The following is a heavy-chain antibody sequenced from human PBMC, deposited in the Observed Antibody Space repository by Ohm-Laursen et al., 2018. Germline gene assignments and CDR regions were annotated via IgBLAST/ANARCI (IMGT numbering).Heavy chain of an antibody. D-gene: IGHD3-22*01. CDR1: GDSIRSYY. CDR3: ASRRGYYDNSGYYYYYYGMDV. Sequence: GTLSLTCTVSGDSIRSYYWSWIRQTPEKGLEWIGHVYFTGTTNFNPSLKSRVTMSVDTSKNQFFLKLTSVTAADTAVYYCASRRGYYDNSGYYYYYYGMDVWGQGTTVTVSS. J-gene: IGHJ6*02. CDR2: VYFTGTT. V-gene: IGHV4-59*01.